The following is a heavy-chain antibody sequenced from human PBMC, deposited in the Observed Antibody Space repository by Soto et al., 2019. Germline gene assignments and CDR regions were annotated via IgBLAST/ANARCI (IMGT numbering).Heavy chain of an antibody. J-gene: IGHJ4*02. Sequence: ESGGGVVQPGRSLRLSCAASGFSFNNHGMHWVRQAPGKGLEWVAVIWYDGSYKYYADSVKGRFTISRDNSKNTLYLEMNSLRAEDTALYYCALQHMVAYSFDSWGQGTLVTFSS. CDR2: IWYDGSYK. D-gene: IGHD5-12*01. CDR1: GFSFNNHG. V-gene: IGHV3-33*01. CDR3: ALQHMVAYSFDS.